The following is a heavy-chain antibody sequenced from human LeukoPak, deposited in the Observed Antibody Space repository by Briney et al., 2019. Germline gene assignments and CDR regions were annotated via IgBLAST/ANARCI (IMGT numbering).Heavy chain of an antibody. J-gene: IGHJ4*02. V-gene: IGHV3-23*01. CDR3: ARASWVSTTDAVR. D-gene: IGHD1-14*01. CDR2: IRGNGET. CDR1: GLSFSSFA. Sequence: PGGSLRLSCVAPGLSFSSFAMSWVRQGPARGLEWVSSIRGNGETFYGDSVKGRFTLYSDSSTNTVYFQLNNLRVEDTAIYYCARASWVSTTDAVRWGQGTLVTVSS.